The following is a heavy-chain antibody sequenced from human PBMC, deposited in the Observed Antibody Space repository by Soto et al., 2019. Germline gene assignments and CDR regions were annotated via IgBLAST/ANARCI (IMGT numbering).Heavy chain of an antibody. CDR2: IYWDDDK. D-gene: IGHD3-22*01. CDR1: AFSLSTSGVG. Sequence: SGPTLVNPTQTLTLTCTFSAFSLSTSGVGVGWIRQPPGKALEWLAFIYWDDDKRYSPSLKSRLTITKDTSKNQVVLTMTNMDPVDTATYYCAHSAYYYDSSGYYPRVLLDYWGQGTLVTVSS. J-gene: IGHJ4*02. CDR3: AHSAYYYDSSGYYPRVLLDY. V-gene: IGHV2-5*02.